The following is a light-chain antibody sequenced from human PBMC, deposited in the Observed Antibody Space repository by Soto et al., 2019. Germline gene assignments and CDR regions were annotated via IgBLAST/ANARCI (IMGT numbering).Light chain of an antibody. CDR3: SSYTTSTTLVI. J-gene: IGLJ2*01. CDR1: SSDIGGYNY. CDR2: EVS. Sequence: QSALTQPASVSGSPGQSITISCTGTSSDIGGYNYVSWYQQHPGKAPKLMIYEVSNRPPGISNRFSGSKSGNTASLTISGLQADDEADYYCSSYTTSTTLVIFGGGTKVTVL. V-gene: IGLV2-14*01.